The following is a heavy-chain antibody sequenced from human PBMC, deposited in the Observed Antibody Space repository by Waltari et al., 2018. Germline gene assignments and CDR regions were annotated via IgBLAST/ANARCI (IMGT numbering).Heavy chain of an antibody. J-gene: IGHJ6*02. V-gene: IGHV3-33*01. D-gene: IGHD4-17*01. CDR3: ARDDYGDYVHHGMDV. CDR1: GFPFSSYG. Sequence: QVQLVESGGGVVQPGRSLRLSCAASGFPFSSYGMHWVRQAPGKGLEWVAVIWYDGSNKYYADSVKGRFTISRDNSKNTLYLQMNSLRAEDTAVYYCARDDYGDYVHHGMDVWGQGTTVTVSS. CDR2: IWYDGSNK.